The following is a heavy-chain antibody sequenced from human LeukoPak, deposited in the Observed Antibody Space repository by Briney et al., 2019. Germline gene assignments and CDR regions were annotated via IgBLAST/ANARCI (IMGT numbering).Heavy chain of an antibody. D-gene: IGHD3-16*01. V-gene: IGHV3-33*01. CDR3: ARQGDGVEYFYAVDV. CDR2: IYFDGNKK. CDR1: GFTFSDYA. Sequence: GRSLRLSCTASGFTFSDYAMHWVRQAPGNGLEWVALIYFDGNKKYYGASVKGRFTISRDNSKNTLYLEMNSLRVDDTAIYYCARQGDGVEYFYAVDVWGQGTTVTVSS. J-gene: IGHJ6*02.